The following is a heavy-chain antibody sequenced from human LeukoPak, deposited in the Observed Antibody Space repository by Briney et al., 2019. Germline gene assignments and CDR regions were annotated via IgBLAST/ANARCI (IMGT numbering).Heavy chain of an antibody. CDR2: IIPIFGTA. Sequence: ASVKVSCKASGYTFTSYDINWVRQATGQGLEWMGGIIPIFGTANYAQKFQGRVTITADESTSTAYMELSSLRSEDTAVYYCASVTKGKYYYDSSGYLGMDYYYYYGMDVWGQGTTVTVSS. D-gene: IGHD3-22*01. V-gene: IGHV1-69*13. J-gene: IGHJ6*02. CDR1: GYTFTSYD. CDR3: ASVTKGKYYYDSSGYLGMDYYYYYGMDV.